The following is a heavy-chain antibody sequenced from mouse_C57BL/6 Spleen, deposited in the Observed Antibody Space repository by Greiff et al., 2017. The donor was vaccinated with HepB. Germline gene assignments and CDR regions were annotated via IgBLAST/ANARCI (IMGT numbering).Heavy chain of an antibody. J-gene: IGHJ1*03. D-gene: IGHD1-1*01. CDR2: IHPNSGST. CDR1: GYTFTSYW. Sequence: QVQLQQPGAELVKPGASVKLSCKASGYTFTSYWMHWVKQRPGQGLEWIGMIHPNSGSTNYNEKFKSKATLTVDKSSSTAYMQLSSLTSEDSAVYYCARGDYYYGSSGYFDVWGTGTTVTVSS. CDR3: ARGDYYYGSSGYFDV. V-gene: IGHV1-64*01.